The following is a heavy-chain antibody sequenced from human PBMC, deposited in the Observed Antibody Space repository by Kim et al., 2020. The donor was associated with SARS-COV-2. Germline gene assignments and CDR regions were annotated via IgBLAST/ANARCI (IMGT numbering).Heavy chain of an antibody. V-gene: IGHV3-74*01. CDR3: TRGAANGLYYFDY. CDR2: INNDGRTT. Sequence: GGSLRLSCAASGFTFSSYWMHWVRQTPGKGLVWVSRINNDGRTTSYADAVKGRFTISRDNAKNTLYLQMNSLRAEDTAIYYCTRGAANGLYYFDYWGRGT. CDR1: GFTFSSYW. D-gene: IGHD2-8*01. J-gene: IGHJ4*02.